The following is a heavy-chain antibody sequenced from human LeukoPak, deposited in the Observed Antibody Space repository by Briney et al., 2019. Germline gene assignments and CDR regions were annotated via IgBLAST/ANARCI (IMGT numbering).Heavy chain of an antibody. D-gene: IGHD1-26*01. Sequence: GASVQISWKASGGTFSSYAISWVRQDPGQGLEWMGWMNPNSGNTGYAHKFQGRFTITRNTSISTAYMELSSLRSEDTAMYYCAKYSGSYSPHFDYWGEGTLVTVSS. CDR1: GGTFSSYA. J-gene: IGHJ4*02. CDR2: MNPNSGNT. V-gene: IGHV1-8*03. CDR3: AKYSGSYSPHFDY.